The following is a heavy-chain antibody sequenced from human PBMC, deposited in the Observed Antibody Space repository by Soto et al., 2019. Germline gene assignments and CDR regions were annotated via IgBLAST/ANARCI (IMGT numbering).Heavy chain of an antibody. Sequence: LSLSCAASGFTFSSYWMSWVRQAPGKGLEWVANIKQDGSEKYYVDSVKGRFTISRDNAKNSLYLQMNSLRAEDTAVYYCARDRGYSSSWPTGYNWFDPWGQGTLVTVSS. CDR3: ARDRGYSSSWPTGYNWFDP. J-gene: IGHJ5*02. V-gene: IGHV3-7*03. CDR1: GFTFSSYW. D-gene: IGHD6-13*01. CDR2: IKQDGSEK.